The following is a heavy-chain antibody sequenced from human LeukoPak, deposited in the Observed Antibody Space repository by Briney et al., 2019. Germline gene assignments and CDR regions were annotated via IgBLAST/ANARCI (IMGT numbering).Heavy chain of an antibody. CDR3: AKGALGYSAYGMDV. V-gene: IGHV3-23*01. D-gene: IGHD3-16*02. CDR1: EFTFSTYA. Sequence: GGSLRLSCAASEFTFSTYAMNWVRQAPGKGLEWVLTLSGSGDSAYYADSVTGRFTISRDNSKNTLYLQVNSLRVEDTAVYYCAKGALGYSAYGMDVWGQGTTVTVSS. J-gene: IGHJ6*02. CDR2: LSGSGDSA.